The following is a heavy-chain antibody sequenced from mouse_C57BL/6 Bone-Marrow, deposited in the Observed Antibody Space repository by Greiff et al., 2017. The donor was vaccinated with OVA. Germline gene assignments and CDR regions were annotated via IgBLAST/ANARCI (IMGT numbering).Heavy chain of an antibody. J-gene: IGHJ1*03. V-gene: IGHV14-4*01. CDR3: TAWGGSSSWYFDV. D-gene: IGHD1-1*01. Sequence: VQLQQSGAELVRPGASVKLSCTASGFNIKDDYMHWVKQRPEQGLEWIGWIDPENGDTEYASKFQGKATITADTSSNTAYLQLSSLTSEDTAVYYCTAWGGSSSWYFDVWGTGTTVTVSS. CDR1: GFNIKDDY. CDR2: IDPENGDT.